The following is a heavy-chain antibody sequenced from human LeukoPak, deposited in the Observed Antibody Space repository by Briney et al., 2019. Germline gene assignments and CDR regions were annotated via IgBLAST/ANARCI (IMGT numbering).Heavy chain of an antibody. Sequence: GGSLRLSCAASGFTFSSYGMHWVRQAPGKGLEWVAVISYDGSNKYYADSVKGRFTISRDNSKNTLYLQMNSLRAEDTAVYYCARAGGYSSSWPFDYWGQGTLVTVSS. J-gene: IGHJ4*02. D-gene: IGHD6-13*01. V-gene: IGHV3-30*03. CDR2: ISYDGSNK. CDR1: GFTFSSYG. CDR3: ARAGGYSSSWPFDY.